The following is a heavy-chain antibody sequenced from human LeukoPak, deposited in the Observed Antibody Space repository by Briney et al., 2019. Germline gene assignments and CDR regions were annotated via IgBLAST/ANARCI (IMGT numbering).Heavy chain of an antibody. CDR3: ARDKAHDYGDYGRKYNWFDP. D-gene: IGHD4-17*01. CDR1: GFTFSTYA. Sequence: PGGSLRLSCTASGFTFSTYAMNWVRQAPDKGLEWVSVISYDGSDKYYADSVKGRFSISRDNAKNSLYLQMNSLRAEDTAVYYCARDKAHDYGDYGRKYNWFDPWGQGTLVTVSS. J-gene: IGHJ5*02. V-gene: IGHV3-30*04. CDR2: ISYDGSDK.